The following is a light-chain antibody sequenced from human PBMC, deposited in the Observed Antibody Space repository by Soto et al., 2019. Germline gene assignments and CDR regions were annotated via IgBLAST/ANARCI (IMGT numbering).Light chain of an antibody. V-gene: IGKV3-11*01. CDR3: QQRSNWPIT. CDR1: QSVSKY. CDR2: DAS. Sequence: PGERATLSCSTSQSVSKYFAWYQQKPGRAPRLLIYDASSRATGIPARFIGSGSGTDFTLTISSLEPEDFAIYYCQQRSNWPITFGQGTRLEIK. J-gene: IGKJ5*01.